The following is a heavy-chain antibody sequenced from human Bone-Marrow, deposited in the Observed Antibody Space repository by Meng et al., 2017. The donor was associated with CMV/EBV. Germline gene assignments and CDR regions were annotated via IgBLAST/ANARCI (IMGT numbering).Heavy chain of an antibody. Sequence: LRLSCTVSGGSISSGDYYWSWIRQPPGKGLEWIGYIYYSGSTYYNPSLKSRVTISVDTSKNPFSLKLSSVTAADTAVYYCVRGSGVVVPAAIDYWGQGTLVTVSS. V-gene: IGHV4-30-4*08. D-gene: IGHD2-2*01. CDR1: GGSISSGDYY. J-gene: IGHJ4*02. CDR2: IYYSGST. CDR3: VRGSGVVVPAAIDY.